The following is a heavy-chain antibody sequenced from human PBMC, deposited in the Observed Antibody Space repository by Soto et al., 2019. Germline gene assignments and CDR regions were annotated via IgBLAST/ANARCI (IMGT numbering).Heavy chain of an antibody. CDR2: IWPSGDT. CDR3: ARDEGHCSITNCCPFDY. Sequence: KASETLSLTCAVSGDSISSNHWWNWVRQPPGKGLEWVGEIWPSGDTNYSPSLEGRVTVSLDKSQNQFSLRLTSVTAADTAVYYCARDEGHCSITNCCPFDYWGQGSLVTVSS. CDR1: GDSISSNHW. D-gene: IGHD2-2*01. V-gene: IGHV4-4*02. J-gene: IGHJ4*02.